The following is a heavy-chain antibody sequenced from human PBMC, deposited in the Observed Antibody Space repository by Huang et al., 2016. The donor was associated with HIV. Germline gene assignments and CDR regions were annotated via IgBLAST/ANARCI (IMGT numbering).Heavy chain of an antibody. CDR3: ARDYYDSRGYDIHAVVDY. J-gene: IGHJ4*02. CDR1: GYTFTRYA. D-gene: IGHD3-22*01. CDR2: INTNTGNP. Sequence: QVQLVQSGSELRKPGASVKVSCQASGYTFTRYAMNWVRQAPGQGLEWMGWINTNTGNPTYGQAVTGRFVLSLDTSVSTAYLQISSLEAEDTAVYYCARDYYDSRGYDIHAVVDYWGQGTLVTVSS. V-gene: IGHV7-4-1*02.